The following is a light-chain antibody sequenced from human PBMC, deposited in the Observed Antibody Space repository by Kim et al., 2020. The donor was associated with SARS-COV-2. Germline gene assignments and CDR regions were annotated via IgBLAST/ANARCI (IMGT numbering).Light chain of an antibody. Sequence: SPGERATLSCRASQSVSSNLAWYQQKPGQAPRLLIYGASIRATGIPARFSGSGSGTEFTLTISVLQSEDFAVYYCQQYNSWPPITFGQGTRLEIK. CDR1: QSVSSN. V-gene: IGKV3D-15*03. CDR2: GAS. CDR3: QQYNSWPPIT. J-gene: IGKJ5*01.